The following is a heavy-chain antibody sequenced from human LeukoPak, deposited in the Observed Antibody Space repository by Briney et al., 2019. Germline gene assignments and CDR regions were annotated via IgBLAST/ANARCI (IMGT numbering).Heavy chain of an antibody. CDR1: GFTFSSYA. Sequence: GRSLRLSCAASGFTFSSYAMHWVRQAPGKGLEWVSVIYSGGSTYYADSVKGRFTISRDNSKNTLYLQMNSLRAEDTAVYYCAREGSSGYFDYWGQGTLVTVSS. D-gene: IGHD1-26*01. V-gene: IGHV3-53*01. J-gene: IGHJ4*02. CDR3: AREGSSGYFDY. CDR2: IYSGGST.